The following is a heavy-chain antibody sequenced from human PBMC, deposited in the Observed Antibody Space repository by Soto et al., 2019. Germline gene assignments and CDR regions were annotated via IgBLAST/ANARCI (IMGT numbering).Heavy chain of an antibody. CDR2: FYYSGST. V-gene: IGHV4-59*08. CDR3: ARRYGYSFDY. D-gene: IGHD1-1*01. CDR1: GDSISTYF. J-gene: IGHJ4*02. Sequence: SETLSLTCAVSGDSISTYFSSWFRQPPGKGLEWIGNFYYSGSTNYNPSLKSRVTISVDTSKNQFSLKLSSVTAADTAVYYCARRYGYSFDYWGQGTLVTVSS.